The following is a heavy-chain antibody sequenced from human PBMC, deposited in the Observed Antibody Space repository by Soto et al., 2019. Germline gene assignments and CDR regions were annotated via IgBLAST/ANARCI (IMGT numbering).Heavy chain of an antibody. D-gene: IGHD3-3*01. V-gene: IGHV4-34*01. CDR2: INHSGST. J-gene: IGHJ4*02. Sequence: SETLSLTCAVYGGSFSGYYWSWIRQPPGKGLEWIGEINHSGSTNYNPSLKSRVTISVDTSKNQFSLKLSSVTAADTAVYYCARVGYEIRSGYPRHLDYRGQGTLVTVSS. CDR3: ARVGYEIRSGYPRHLDY. CDR1: GGSFSGYY.